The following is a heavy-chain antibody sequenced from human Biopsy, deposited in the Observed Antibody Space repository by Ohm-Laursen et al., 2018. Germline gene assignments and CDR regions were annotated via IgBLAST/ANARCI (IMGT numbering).Heavy chain of an antibody. CDR3: ERTPRDSFWSGSYKRGLWFDP. CDR1: GGSVTARNYC. Sequence: SDTLSLTCTVSGGSVTARNYCWSWIRQSPGKKLEWIGHVYNGGITNYNPSLKSRVTISKDTSKNQFSLQLSSVTAADTAVYYCERTPRDSFWSGSYKRGLWFDPWGQGTLVTVSS. J-gene: IGHJ5*02. CDR2: VYNGGIT. D-gene: IGHD3-3*01. V-gene: IGHV4-61*01.